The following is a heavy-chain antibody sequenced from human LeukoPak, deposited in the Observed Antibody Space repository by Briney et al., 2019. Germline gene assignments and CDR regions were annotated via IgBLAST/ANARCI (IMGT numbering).Heavy chain of an antibody. Sequence: SETLSLTCTVSGGSISSYYWSWIRQPPGKGLEWIGYIYYSGSTNYNPSLKSRVTISVDTSKNQFSLKLSSVTAADTAVYYYAKGAYDILTGGVNYYYYGMTSGAKEPRSPSP. CDR2: IYYSGST. CDR1: GGSISSYY. D-gene: IGHD3-9*01. CDR3: AKGAYDILTGGVNYYYYGMTS. V-gene: IGHV4-59*01. J-gene: IGHJ6*02.